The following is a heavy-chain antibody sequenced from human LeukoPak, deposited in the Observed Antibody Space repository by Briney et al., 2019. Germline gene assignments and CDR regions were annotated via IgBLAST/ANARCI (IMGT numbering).Heavy chain of an antibody. CDR3: AKDVGKWESLHFFDY. D-gene: IGHD1-26*01. Sequence: PGGSLRLSCAASGFTFSDYYMSWIRQAPGKGLEWISGISGGGASTYYADSVKGRFTISRDDSRNTLYLQMNSLRGDDTAVYYCAKDVGKWESLHFFDYWGQGTLVTVSS. CDR1: GFTFSDYY. J-gene: IGHJ4*02. V-gene: IGHV3-23*01. CDR2: ISGGGAST.